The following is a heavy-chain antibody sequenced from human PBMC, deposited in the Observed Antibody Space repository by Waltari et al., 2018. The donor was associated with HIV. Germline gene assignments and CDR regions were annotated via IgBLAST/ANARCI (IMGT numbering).Heavy chain of an antibody. CDR1: GGSLSGYY. Sequence: QVPLQQWGAGLLKPSETLSLTCAAYGGSLSGYYWRWLRQPPGQGLEWFGEINQDGSTNYNPSLKSRVTISVDTCKNQFSLKLSSVTAADTAVYYCASSLPLGAARRRGLDYWGQGTQVTVSS. CDR3: ASSLPLGAARRRGLDY. D-gene: IGHD6-6*01. J-gene: IGHJ4*02. V-gene: IGHV4-34*01. CDR2: INQDGST.